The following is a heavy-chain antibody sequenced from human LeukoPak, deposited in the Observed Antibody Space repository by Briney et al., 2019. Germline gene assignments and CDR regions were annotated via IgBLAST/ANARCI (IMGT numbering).Heavy chain of an antibody. Sequence: GGSLRLSCAASGFTFSSYSMNWVRQAPGKGLEWVSSISSSSSYIYYADSVKGRFTISRDNAKNSLYLQMNSLRAEDTAVYYCARGAITIFGVVTLIGAPYYFDYWGQGTLVTVSS. CDR3: ARGAITIFGVVTLIGAPYYFDY. CDR2: ISSSSSYI. V-gene: IGHV3-21*01. D-gene: IGHD3-3*01. CDR1: GFTFSSYS. J-gene: IGHJ4*02.